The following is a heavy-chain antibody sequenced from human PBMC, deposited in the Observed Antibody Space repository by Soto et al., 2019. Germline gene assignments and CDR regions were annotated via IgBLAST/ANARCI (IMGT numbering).Heavy chain of an antibody. CDR3: VKDDRILGRRYFDL. CDR1: GFTFIIYA. J-gene: IGHJ2*01. Sequence: GGSLILSCSASGFTFIIYAMSWVRRAPGKGLEWVSAISFSDGGTYYADSVKGRLTISRDNSKNTLFLQMNSLRVEDTAVYYCVKDDRILGRRYFDLWGRGTLVTVSS. V-gene: IGHV3-23*01. D-gene: IGHD2-15*01. CDR2: ISFSDGGT.